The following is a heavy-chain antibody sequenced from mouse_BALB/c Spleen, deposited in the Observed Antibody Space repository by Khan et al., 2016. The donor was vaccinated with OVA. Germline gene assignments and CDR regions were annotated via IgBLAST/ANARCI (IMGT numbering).Heavy chain of an antibody. J-gene: IGHJ3*01. D-gene: IGHD1-2*01. CDR1: GFSLTDYG. Sequence: QVQLKQSGPGLVAPSQNLSITCTVSGFSLTDYGVNWVRQPPGKGLEWLGMIWGDGSTDYNSALKSRLSISKDNSKSQVFLKMNSLQTDDTARFXCARELRLGGFAYWGQGTLVTVSA. CDR2: IWGDGST. V-gene: IGHV2-6-7*01. CDR3: ARELRLGGFAY.